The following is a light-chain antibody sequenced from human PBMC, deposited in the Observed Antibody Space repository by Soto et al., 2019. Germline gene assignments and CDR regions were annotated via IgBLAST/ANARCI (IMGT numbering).Light chain of an antibody. CDR1: SSDVGGYNY. J-gene: IGLJ3*02. Sequence: QSALTQPASVSGSPGQSITISCTGTSSDVGGYNYVSWYQQHPGKAPKLMIYDVSNRPSGVSNRFPGSKSGNTASLTISGLQAEDEADYYCSSYTSSSTLVFGGGTQLTVL. CDR3: SSYTSSSTLV. V-gene: IGLV2-14*01. CDR2: DVS.